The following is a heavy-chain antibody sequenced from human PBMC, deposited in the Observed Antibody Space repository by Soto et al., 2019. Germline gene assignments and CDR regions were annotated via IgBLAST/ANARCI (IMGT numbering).Heavy chain of an antibody. J-gene: IGHJ6*02. V-gene: IGHV4-61*01. D-gene: IGHD2-2*01. CDR1: GGSVSSGSYY. CDR2: IYYSGST. CDR3: ARGAVPAAELERWQRYYYYGMDV. Sequence: QVQLQESGPGLVKPSETLSLTCTVSGGSVSSGSYYWSWIRQPPGKGLEWIGYIYYSGSTNYNPSLKSRVTISVDTSKNQFSLKLSSVTAADTAVYYCARGAVPAAELERWQRYYYYGMDVWGQGTTVTVSS.